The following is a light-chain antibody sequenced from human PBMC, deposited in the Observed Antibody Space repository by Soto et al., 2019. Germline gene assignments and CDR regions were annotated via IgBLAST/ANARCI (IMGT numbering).Light chain of an antibody. CDR3: QQYQSLPLT. Sequence: VIWMTQSPSFLSASIGDRVTISCRISQGISTYLAWYQQKPGKAPDLLIYAASTLQSGVPSRFSGSGSGTDFTLTISYLQSEDVGTYYCQQYQSLPLTFGGGTKVEIK. V-gene: IGKV1D-8*01. CDR1: QGISTY. CDR2: AAS. J-gene: IGKJ4*01.